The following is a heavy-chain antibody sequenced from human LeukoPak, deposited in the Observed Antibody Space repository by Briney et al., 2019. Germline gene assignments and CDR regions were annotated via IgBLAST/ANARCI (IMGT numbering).Heavy chain of an antibody. CDR2: ISYDGSNK. CDR3: ARAGEGSYYYFDY. V-gene: IGHV3-30*19. D-gene: IGHD1-26*01. Sequence: GGSLRLSCAASGFVFSKNGMHWVRQAPGKGLEWVAVISYDGSNKYYADSVKGRFTISRDNSKNTLYLQMNSLRAEDTAVYYCARAGEGSYYYFDYWGQGTLVTVSS. CDR1: GFVFSKNG. J-gene: IGHJ4*02.